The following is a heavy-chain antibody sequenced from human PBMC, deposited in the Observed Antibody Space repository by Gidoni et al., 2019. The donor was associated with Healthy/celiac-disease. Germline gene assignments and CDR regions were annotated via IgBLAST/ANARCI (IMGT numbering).Heavy chain of an antibody. CDR2: IKSKPDGGTT. J-gene: IGHJ6*02. V-gene: IGHV3-15*07. CDR3: TTVLAAAYYYYGMDV. D-gene: IGHD6-13*01. Sequence: EVQLVESGGGLVKPGGSVSISCPAPAYPFRTSRMNWGRQAPGKGPGWVGRIKSKPDGGTTDYAAPVKGRFTISRDDSKNTLYLQMNSLKTEDTAVYYCTTVLAAAYYYYGMDVWGQGTTVTVSS. CDR1: AYPFRTSR.